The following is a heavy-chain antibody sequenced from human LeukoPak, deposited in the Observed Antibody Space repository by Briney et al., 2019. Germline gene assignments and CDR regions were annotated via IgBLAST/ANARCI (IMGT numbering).Heavy chain of an antibody. Sequence: PGGSLRLSCAASRFTFSSYAMSWVRQAPGEGLEWVSAIRTTSRHIHYADSLRGRFTISRDNAKNSLFLQMDSLRAEDTAIYYCARDLAPTTILARWFDPWGQGTLVTVSS. CDR2: IRTTSRHI. CDR1: RFTFSSYA. V-gene: IGHV3-21*01. D-gene: IGHD4-17*01. CDR3: ARDLAPTTILARWFDP. J-gene: IGHJ5*02.